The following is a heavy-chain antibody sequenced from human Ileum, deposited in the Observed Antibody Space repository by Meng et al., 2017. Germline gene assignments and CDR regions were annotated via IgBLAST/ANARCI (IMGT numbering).Heavy chain of an antibody. J-gene: IGHJ5*02. V-gene: IGHV2-5*02. CDR1: GYTLTECAEG. CDR3: ARGRVGTWWFDP. D-gene: IGHD3-16*01. CDR2: IYRDDEK. Sequence: TMLAGRPTLVKPNNTLQLICHYSGYTLTECAEGVGWFRQHTGKGLGWRAMIYRDDEKRFSPSLNSRHTITKDTYKSQVVLTMTNMEPVDTATYFCARGRVGTWWFDPWGQGALVTVSS.